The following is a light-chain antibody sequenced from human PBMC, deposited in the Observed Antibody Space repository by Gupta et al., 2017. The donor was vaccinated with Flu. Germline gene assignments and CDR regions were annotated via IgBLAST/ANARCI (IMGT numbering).Light chain of an antibody. CDR1: QSVSSN. V-gene: IGKV3-15*01. CDR2: GAS. CDR3: QQYNNWPRDT. Sequence: ATLSVSPGERATLSCRASQSVSSNLAWYQQKPGQAPRLLIYGASTRATGIPARFSGSGSGTEFTLTISSLQSEDFAVYYCQQYNNWPRDTFGQGTKVEIK. J-gene: IGKJ2*01.